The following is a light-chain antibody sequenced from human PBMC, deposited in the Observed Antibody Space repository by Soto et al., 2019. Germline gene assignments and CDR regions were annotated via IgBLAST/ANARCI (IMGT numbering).Light chain of an antibody. CDR2: TVS. V-gene: IGKV1-12*01. J-gene: IGKJ3*01. CDR3: QQGKTFPFT. Sequence: IRMTQSPSSVSASVGDTVTLSCQTSHGVSGWLAWYQQKPGKAPTLLIYTVSNLQSWVPSRFSGSGSGTDFNLTITNLQPEDFATYFCQQGKTFPFTFGPGTKVEFK. CDR1: HGVSGW.